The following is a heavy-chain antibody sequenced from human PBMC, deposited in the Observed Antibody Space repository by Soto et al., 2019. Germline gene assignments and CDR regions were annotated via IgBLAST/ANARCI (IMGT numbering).Heavy chain of an antibody. CDR1: GFTFSSYA. V-gene: IGHV3-23*01. D-gene: IGHD6-13*01. J-gene: IGHJ6*02. CDR2: ISGSGGST. CDR3: AKSWSGIVQLVSLGMDV. Sequence: GGSLRLSCAASGFTFSSYAMSWVRQAPGKGLEWVSAISGSGGSTYYADSVKGRFTISRDNSKNTLYLQMNSLRAEDTAVYYCAKSWSGIVQLVSLGMDVWGQGTTVTVSS.